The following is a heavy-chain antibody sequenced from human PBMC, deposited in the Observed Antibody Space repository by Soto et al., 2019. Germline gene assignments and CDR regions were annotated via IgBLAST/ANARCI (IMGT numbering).Heavy chain of an antibody. CDR2: ISYDGRNK. D-gene: IGHD3-3*01. CDR3: AKGSGSDFWSGYYF. CDR1: GFTFSSYG. Sequence: WVLRLSCAASGFTFSSYGMHWVRQAPGKGLEWVAVISYDGRNKYYADSVKGRFTISRDNSKNTLYLQMDSLRAEDTAVYYCAKGSGSDFWSGYYFWGHGTLVTVSS. J-gene: IGHJ4*01. V-gene: IGHV3-30*18.